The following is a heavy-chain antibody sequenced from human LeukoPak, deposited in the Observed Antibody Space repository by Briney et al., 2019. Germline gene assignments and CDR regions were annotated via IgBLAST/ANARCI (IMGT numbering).Heavy chain of an antibody. CDR2: IYYSGST. V-gene: IGHV4-59*08. J-gene: IGHJ6*02. D-gene: IGHD3-10*01. CDR3: ASTMVRGVIITHVPNYYGMDV. Sequence: PSETLSLTCTVSGGSISSYYWSWIRQPPGKGLEWIGYIYYSGSTNYNPSLKSRVTISVDTSKNQFSLKLSSVTAADTAVYYCASTMVRGVIITHVPNYYGMDVWGQGTTVTVSS. CDR1: GGSISSYY.